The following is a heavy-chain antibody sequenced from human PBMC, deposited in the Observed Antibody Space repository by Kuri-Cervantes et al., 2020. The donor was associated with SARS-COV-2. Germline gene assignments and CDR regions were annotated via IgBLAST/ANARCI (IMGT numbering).Heavy chain of an antibody. V-gene: IGHV3-33*08. CDR3: ASGYSIDY. CDR2: IWYGGSNK. J-gene: IGHJ4*02. Sequence: GESLKISCAASGFTFSSYGMHWVRQAPGKGLEWVAVIWYGGSNKYYADSVKGRFTISRDNSKNTLYLQMNSLRAEDTAVYYCASGYSIDYWGQGTLVTVSS. D-gene: IGHD3-22*01. CDR1: GFTFSSYG.